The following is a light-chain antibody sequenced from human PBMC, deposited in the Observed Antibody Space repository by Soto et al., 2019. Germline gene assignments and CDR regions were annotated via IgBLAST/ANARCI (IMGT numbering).Light chain of an antibody. Sequence: QSVLTQPASVSGAPGQSITISCTGTSNDVGGYKYVSWYQQRPGTAPKLIMFEVNNRPSGVSDRFSGSRSANTASLTISGLQAQDEAEYYCSSYSSNNILSYGFGTGTKLTVL. V-gene: IGLV2-14*03. CDR2: EVN. CDR3: SSYSSNNILSYG. J-gene: IGLJ1*01. CDR1: SNDVGGYKY.